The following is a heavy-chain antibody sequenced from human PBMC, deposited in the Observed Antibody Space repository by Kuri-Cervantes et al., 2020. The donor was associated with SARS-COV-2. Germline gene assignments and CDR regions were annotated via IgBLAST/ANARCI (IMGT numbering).Heavy chain of an antibody. V-gene: IGHV3-30-3*01. CDR2: VSYDGINK. J-gene: IGHJ4*02. Sequence: LSLTCAASGFTFSTYAMHWVRQAPGKGLEWVAVVSYDGINKYYADSVKGRFTISRDNSKNTLYLQMNSLRAEDTAVYYCATTYPGEWLPLDYWGQGTLVTVSS. CDR1: GFTFSTYA. D-gene: IGHD3-10*01. CDR3: ATTYPGEWLPLDY.